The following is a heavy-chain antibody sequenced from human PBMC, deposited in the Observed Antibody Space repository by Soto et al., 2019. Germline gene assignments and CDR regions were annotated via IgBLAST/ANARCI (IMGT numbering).Heavy chain of an antibody. CDR2: ISPNSGGT. D-gene: IGHD3-16*01. J-gene: IGHJ4*02. CDR1: GYTFTGYY. V-gene: IGHV1-2*02. Sequence: QVQLVQSGAEVKKSGASVKVSCKASGYTFTGYYIHWVRQAPGQGLEWMGEISPNSGGTKYAQKFQGRVTMTRDTSITTVYMDLSNLRPDDTAVYYCGKGRRGDVDVFYWGQGTLVTVYS. CDR3: GKGRRGDVDVFY.